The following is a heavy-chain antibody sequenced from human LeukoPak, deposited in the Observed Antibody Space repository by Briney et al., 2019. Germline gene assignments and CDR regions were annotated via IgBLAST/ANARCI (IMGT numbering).Heavy chain of an antibody. CDR2: ISGSGGST. J-gene: IGHJ4*02. D-gene: IGHD3-3*01. CDR1: GFTFSSFW. Sequence: PGGSLRLSCSVSGFTFSSFWMTWVRQAPGKGLEWVSGISGSGGSTYYADSVRGRFTISRDNSKNTLYLQMNSLRAEDTALYYCAKKPLDGRETPGPLDYWGQGTLVAVSS. CDR3: AKKPLDGRETPGPLDY. V-gene: IGHV3-23*01.